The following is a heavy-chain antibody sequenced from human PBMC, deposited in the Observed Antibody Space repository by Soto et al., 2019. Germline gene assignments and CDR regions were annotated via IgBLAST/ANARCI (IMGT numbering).Heavy chain of an antibody. V-gene: IGHV4-39*01. CDR2: IYYSGST. Sequence: ETLPLTCTVSGGSIRSSSYYWGWIRERPGKGLEWIGSIYYSGSTYYNPSLKSRVTISVDTSKNQFSLKLSSVTAADTAVYYCASPKIAFYNWFDPWGQGTLVTVS. J-gene: IGHJ5*02. D-gene: IGHD3-3*02. CDR3: ASPKIAFYNWFDP. CDR1: GGSIRSSSYY.